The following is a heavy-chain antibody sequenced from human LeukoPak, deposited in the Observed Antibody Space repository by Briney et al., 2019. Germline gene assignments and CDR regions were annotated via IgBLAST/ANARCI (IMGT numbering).Heavy chain of an antibody. Sequence: ASVKVSCKAAGYTFTTYAIHWVRQAPGQRLEWMGWINVGNANTKYSQKLQGRVTITRDTSASTAYMELSTLRSEDTAVYYCARVPYYYDNNWFDPWGQGTLVTVSS. J-gene: IGHJ5*02. CDR3: ARVPYYYDNNWFDP. CDR1: GYTFTTYA. CDR2: INVGNANT. V-gene: IGHV1-3*01. D-gene: IGHD3-22*01.